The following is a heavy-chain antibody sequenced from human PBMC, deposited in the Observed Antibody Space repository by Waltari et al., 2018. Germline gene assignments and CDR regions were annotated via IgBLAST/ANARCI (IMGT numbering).Heavy chain of an antibody. J-gene: IGHJ6*03. CDR1: GFTFSSYG. V-gene: IGHV3-33*06. CDR2: IWYDGSNK. CDR3: AKDRPPYYYYMDV. Sequence: QVQLVESGGGVVQPGRSLRLSCAASGFTFSSYGMHWVRQAPGKGLEWVAVIWYDGSNKYYANAVKGRFTIARDNSKNTLYRQMNRLRAEDTAVYYCAKDRPPYYYYMDVWGKGTTVTVSS.